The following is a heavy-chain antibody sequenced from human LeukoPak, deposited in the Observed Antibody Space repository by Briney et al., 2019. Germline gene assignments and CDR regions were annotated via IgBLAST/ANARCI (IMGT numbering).Heavy chain of an antibody. CDR2: IYSGGST. V-gene: IGHV3-66*01. Sequence: GGSLRLSCAASGFTVSSNYMSWVRQAPGKGLEWVSVIYSGGSTYYADSVKGRFTISRDNSKNTLYLQMNSLRAEDTAVYYCARAWQDGYKTFDYRGQGTLVTVSS. CDR1: GFTVSSNY. D-gene: IGHD5-24*01. CDR3: ARAWQDGYKTFDY. J-gene: IGHJ4*02.